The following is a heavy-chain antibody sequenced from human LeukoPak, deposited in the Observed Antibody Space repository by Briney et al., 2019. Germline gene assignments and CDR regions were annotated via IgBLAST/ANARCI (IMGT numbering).Heavy chain of an antibody. D-gene: IGHD6-19*01. V-gene: IGHV1-69*13. CDR1: GGTFSSYA. CDR2: IIPIFGTA. J-gene: IGHJ4*02. Sequence: APVKVSCKASGGTFSSYAISWVRQAPRQGLEWMGGIIPIFGTANYAQKFQGRVTITADESTSTAYMELSSLRSEDTAVYYCAREMGYSSGFDYWGQGTLVTVSS. CDR3: AREMGYSSGFDY.